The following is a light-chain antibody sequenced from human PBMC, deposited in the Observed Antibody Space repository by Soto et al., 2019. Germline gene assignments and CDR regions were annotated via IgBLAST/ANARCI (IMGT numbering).Light chain of an antibody. Sequence: EIVLTQSPGTLSLSPGERATLSCRTSERVNGNFFAWYQQKPGQAPRLLIHGASSRATDIPERFSGSGSGTHFSRTSNRVDPEESAVYYCQQYGASPETFGQGNKVQIK. V-gene: IGKV3-20*01. CDR2: GAS. J-gene: IGKJ1*01. CDR3: QQYGASPET. CDR1: ERVNGNF.